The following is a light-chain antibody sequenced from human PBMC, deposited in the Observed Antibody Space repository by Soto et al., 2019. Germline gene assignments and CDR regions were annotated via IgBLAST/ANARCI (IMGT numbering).Light chain of an antibody. CDR1: SSDVGGYNY. V-gene: IGLV2-14*01. Sequence: QSALTQPASVSGSPGQSITISCTGTSSDVGGYNYVSWYQQHPGKAPKLMIYDVSNRPSGVSNRFSGSKSGNTASLTISGLQDEDEADYYCSSYTISSTYVFGTGNKVTVL. J-gene: IGLJ1*01. CDR2: DVS. CDR3: SSYTISSTYV.